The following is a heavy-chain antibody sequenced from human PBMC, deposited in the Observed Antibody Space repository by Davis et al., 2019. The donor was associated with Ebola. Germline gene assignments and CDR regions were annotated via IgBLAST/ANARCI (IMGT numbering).Heavy chain of an antibody. J-gene: IGHJ6*04. V-gene: IGHV4-34*01. CDR2: INHSGSA. Sequence: SETLSLTCAVYGGSFSGYYWSWIRQAPGKGLEWIGEINHSGSANYNPSLKSRVTISVDTSKNQFSLKLSSVTAADTAVYFCARGDDYPFYMDVWGKGTTLTVSS. CDR3: ARGDDYPFYMDV. D-gene: IGHD3-16*01. CDR1: GGSFSGYY.